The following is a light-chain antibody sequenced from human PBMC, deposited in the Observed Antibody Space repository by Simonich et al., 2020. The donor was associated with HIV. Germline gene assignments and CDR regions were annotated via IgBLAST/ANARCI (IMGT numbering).Light chain of an antibody. Sequence: DIQMTQSPSTLSASLGDRVTITCHASQDIKNYLNWYQQKPGKAPKLLIYDASNLETGVPSRFSGSGSGSDFTFTISSLQPADIATYYCQQYDELPYTFGQGTKLEIK. J-gene: IGKJ2*01. CDR1: QDIKNY. V-gene: IGKV1-33*01. CDR3: QQYDELPYT. CDR2: DAS.